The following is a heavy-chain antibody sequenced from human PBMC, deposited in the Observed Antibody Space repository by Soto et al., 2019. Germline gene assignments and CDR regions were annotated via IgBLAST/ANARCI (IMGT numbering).Heavy chain of an antibody. J-gene: IGHJ6*04. D-gene: IGHD3-10*01. CDR3: ARGGKLGGDLDA. Sequence: QVQLVQSGAEVKKPGSSVKVSCKASGGTFGRYTLSWVRQAPGQGLEWMGWIIPILETANYARRFQGRLTITADSSTGTACMALSGLISDGTGVYYCARGGKLGGDLDACSKGTPVTVSP. CDR1: GGTFGRYT. V-gene: IGHV1-69*08. CDR2: IIPILETA.